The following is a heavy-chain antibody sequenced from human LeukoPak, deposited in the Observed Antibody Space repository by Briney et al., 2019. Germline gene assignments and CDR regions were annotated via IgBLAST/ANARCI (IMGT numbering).Heavy chain of an antibody. V-gene: IGHV1-18*01. J-gene: IGHJ3*02. CDR2: ISAYNGNT. D-gene: IGHD5-12*01. Sequence: ASVKVSCKASGYTFTNYGVSWVRQAPGQGLEWMGWISAYNGNTNYAQKLQGRVTMTRDTSISTAYMELSRLRSDATAVYYCARDWPSGYDWDRGAFDIWGQGTMVTVSS. CDR3: ARDWPSGYDWDRGAFDI. CDR1: GYTFTNYG.